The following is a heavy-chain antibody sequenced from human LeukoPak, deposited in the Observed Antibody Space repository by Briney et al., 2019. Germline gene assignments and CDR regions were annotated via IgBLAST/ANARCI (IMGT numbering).Heavy chain of an antibody. CDR2: IYYSGST. Sequence: SETLSLTCTVSGDSISRYYWSWIRQPPGKGLEWLGYIYYSGSTNYNPSLKSRVPISLDTSKKQFSLKLRSVTAADAAVYYCARSSYYYAADAFDIWGQGTMVTVSS. J-gene: IGHJ3*02. CDR1: GDSISRYY. V-gene: IGHV4-59*01. D-gene: IGHD3-10*01. CDR3: ARSSYYYAADAFDI.